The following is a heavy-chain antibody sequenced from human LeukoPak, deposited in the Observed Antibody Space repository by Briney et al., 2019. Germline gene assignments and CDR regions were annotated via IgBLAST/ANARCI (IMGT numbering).Heavy chain of an antibody. CDR3: ARVVGSSSSSIDY. J-gene: IGHJ4*02. CDR2: IYYSGST. Sequence: SETLSLTCTVSGGSISSYYWSWIRQPPGKGLEWIGYIYYSGSTNYNPSLKSRVTISVDTSKNQFSLKLSSVTAADTAVYYCARVVGSSSSSIDYWGQGTLVTVSS. D-gene: IGHD6-6*01. V-gene: IGHV4-59*01. CDR1: GGSISSYY.